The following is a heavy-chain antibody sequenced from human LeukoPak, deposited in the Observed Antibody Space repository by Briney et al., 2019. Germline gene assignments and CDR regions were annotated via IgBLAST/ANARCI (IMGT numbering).Heavy chain of an antibody. CDR2: ISSSGSTI. D-gene: IGHD3-10*01. CDR3: ARRGITMVRGAKRDAFDI. CDR1: GFTFSDYY. V-gene: IGHV3-11*04. J-gene: IGHJ3*02. Sequence: GGSLRLSXAASGFTFSDYYMSWIRQAPGKGLEWVSYISSSGSTIYYADSVKGRFTISRDNAKNSLYLQMNSLRAEDTAVYYCARRGITMVRGAKRDAFDIWGQGTMVTVSS.